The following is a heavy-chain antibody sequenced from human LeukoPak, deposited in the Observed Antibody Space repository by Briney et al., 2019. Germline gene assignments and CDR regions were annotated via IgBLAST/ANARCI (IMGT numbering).Heavy chain of an antibody. CDR1: GFTFNSYA. CDR2: IRGSGGAT. J-gene: IGHJ4*02. CDR3: AKRAAFRSLVHLDY. V-gene: IGHV3-23*01. D-gene: IGHD6-13*01. Sequence: GGSLRLSCAASGFTFNSYAMRWVRQAPGKGLEWVSAIRGSGGATYYADSVKGRFTISRDNSENTLYLLMNILRAEDTAVYFCAKRAAFRSLVHLDYWGQGIVVTVSS.